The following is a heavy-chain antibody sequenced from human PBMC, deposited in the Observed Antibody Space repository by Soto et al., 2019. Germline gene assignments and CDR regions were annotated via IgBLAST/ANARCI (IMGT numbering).Heavy chain of an antibody. J-gene: IGHJ4*02. CDR1: GFSLSTSGVG. V-gene: IGHV2-5*02. Sequence: QITLKESGPPLVKPTQTLTLTCTFSGFSLSTSGVGVGWIRQPPGKALEWLALIYWDDDKRYSPSLKSRLTITKDTSKRQVVLTIANMDPVYTAAYYCAHSPYYPPELAYFDYWGQGTLVTVSS. CDR3: AHSPYYPPELAYFDY. D-gene: IGHD1-26*01. CDR2: IYWDDDK.